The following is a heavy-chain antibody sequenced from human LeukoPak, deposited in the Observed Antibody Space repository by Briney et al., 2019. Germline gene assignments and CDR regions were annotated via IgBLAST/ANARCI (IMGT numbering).Heavy chain of an antibody. V-gene: IGHV4-4*07. D-gene: IGHD6-13*01. J-gene: IGHJ3*02. CDR1: GGSISSYY. Sequence: PSETLSLTCTVSGGSISSYYWSWIRQPAGKGLEWIGRIYTSGSTNYNPSLKSRVTMSVDTSKNQFSLKLKSVTAADTAVYYCARGVEASGVGFYAFDIWGQGTMVTVSS. CDR3: ARGVEASGVGFYAFDI. CDR2: IYTSGST.